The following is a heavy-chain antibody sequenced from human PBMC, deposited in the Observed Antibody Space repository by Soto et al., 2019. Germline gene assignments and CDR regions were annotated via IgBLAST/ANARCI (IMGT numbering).Heavy chain of an antibody. CDR2: ISSSSSYI. D-gene: IGHD1-20*01. CDR3: ARESITGTFLSFDY. Sequence: LRLSCAASGFTFSSYSMNWVRQAPGKGLEWVSSISSSSSYIYYADSVKGRFTISRDNAKNSLYLQMNSLRAEDTAVYYCARESITGTFLSFDYWGQGTLVTVSS. V-gene: IGHV3-21*01. J-gene: IGHJ4*02. CDR1: GFTFSSYS.